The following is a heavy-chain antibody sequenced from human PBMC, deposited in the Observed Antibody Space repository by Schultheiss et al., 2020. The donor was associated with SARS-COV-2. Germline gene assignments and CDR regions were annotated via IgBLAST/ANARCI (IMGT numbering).Heavy chain of an antibody. J-gene: IGHJ4*02. CDR3: ARVAPYYYDSSGPSGFDY. CDR1: GFTFSSYE. V-gene: IGHV3-48*03. Sequence: GGSLRLSCAASGFTFSSYEMNWVRQAPGKGLEWVSYISSSGSTIYYADSVKGRFTISRDNAKNSLYLQMNSLRAEDTAVYYCARVAPYYYDSSGPSGFDYWGQGTLVTVSS. D-gene: IGHD3-22*01. CDR2: ISSSGSTI.